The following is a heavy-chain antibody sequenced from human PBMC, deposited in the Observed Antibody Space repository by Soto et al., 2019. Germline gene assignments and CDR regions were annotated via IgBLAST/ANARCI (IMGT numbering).Heavy chain of an antibody. D-gene: IGHD6-19*01. CDR1: GSTFTSYG. V-gene: IGHV1-8*02. J-gene: IGHJ4*02. CDR2: MNPNSGNT. CDR3: AKVTSAWRYFDS. Sequence: ASVKVSCQASGSTFTSYGISWVRQAPGQGLEWMGWMNPNSGNTGYAQKFQGRVTMTRNTSISTAYMELSSLRSEDTAVYYCAKVTSAWRYFDSWGQGTLVTVSS.